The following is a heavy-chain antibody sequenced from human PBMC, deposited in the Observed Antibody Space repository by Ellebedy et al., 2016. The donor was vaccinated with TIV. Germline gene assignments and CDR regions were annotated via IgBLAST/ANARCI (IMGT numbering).Heavy chain of an antibody. V-gene: IGHV5-10-1*01. Sequence: KVSCKASGYSFSTYWITWVRQMPGKGLEWMGKIDPTDSYTNYSPSFQGLVTISANESASTAYLQLPSLKASDSATYYCSTHRGYGMDVWGQGTTVTVSS. CDR1: GYSFSTYW. CDR2: IDPTDSYT. J-gene: IGHJ6*02. CDR3: STHRGYGMDV. D-gene: IGHD3-10*01.